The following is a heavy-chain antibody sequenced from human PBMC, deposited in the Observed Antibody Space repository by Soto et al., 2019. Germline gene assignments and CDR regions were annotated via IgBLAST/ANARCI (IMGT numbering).Heavy chain of an antibody. Sequence: ASVKVSCKASGYTFTDYYIHWVRQAPGQGLGWMGWINPNSGATNYAQKFQGRVTMTRDTSISTAYMELSRLRSDDTDVYYCASALVPAAISFYCIYVWRQGTTVTVSS. V-gene: IGHV1-2*02. CDR1: GYTFTDYY. D-gene: IGHD2-2*01. J-gene: IGHJ6*02. CDR3: ASALVPAAISFYCIYV. CDR2: INPNSGAT.